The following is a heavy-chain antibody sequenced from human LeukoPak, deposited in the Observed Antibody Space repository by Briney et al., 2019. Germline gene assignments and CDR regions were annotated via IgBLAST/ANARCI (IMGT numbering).Heavy chain of an antibody. CDR2: IYYSGST. CDR3: ARDGGLGSDY. J-gene: IGHJ4*02. D-gene: IGHD4-23*01. V-gene: IGHV4-31*03. CDR1: GGSISSGGYY. Sequence: SETLSLTCTASGGSISSGGYYWSWIRQHPGKGLEWIEYIYYSGSTYYNPSLKSRVTISLDTSKNQFSLKLSSVTAADTAVYYCARDGGLGSDYWGQGTLVTVSS.